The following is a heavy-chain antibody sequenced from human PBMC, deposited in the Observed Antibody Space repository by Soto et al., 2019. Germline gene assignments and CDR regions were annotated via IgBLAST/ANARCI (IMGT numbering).Heavy chain of an antibody. D-gene: IGHD3-10*01. V-gene: IGHV3-23*01. CDR1: GCTFSNFA. J-gene: IGHJ4*02. CDR3: AKGGLLWFGDINY. Sequence: GGSLRLSCAASGCTFSNFAMTWVRQAPGEGLEWVSAISGSGGSTYYADSVKGRFTISRDNSKNTLYLQMNSLRAEDTAVYYCAKGGLLWFGDINYWGQGTLVTVSS. CDR2: ISGSGGST.